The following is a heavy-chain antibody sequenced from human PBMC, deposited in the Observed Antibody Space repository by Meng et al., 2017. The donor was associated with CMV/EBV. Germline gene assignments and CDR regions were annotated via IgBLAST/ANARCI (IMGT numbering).Heavy chain of an antibody. CDR3: ARGGIAAAGLH. CDR2: IYYSGST. V-gene: IGHV4-39*07. CDR1: GGSISSSSYY. Sequence: ELAESGPGLVKPSETLSLTCTVSGGSISSSSYYWGWIRQPPGKGLEWIGSIYYSGSTYYNPSLKSRVTISVDTSKNQFSLKLSSVTAADTAVYYCARGGIAAAGLHWGQGTLVTVSS. J-gene: IGHJ4*02. D-gene: IGHD6-13*01.